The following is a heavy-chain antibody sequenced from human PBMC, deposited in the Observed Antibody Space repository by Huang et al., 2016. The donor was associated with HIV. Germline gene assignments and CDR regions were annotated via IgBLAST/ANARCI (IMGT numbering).Heavy chain of an antibody. CDR1: GGTFSSYA. D-gene: IGHD3-22*01. CDR3: ARVESRRYYDSSGYYY. Sequence: QVQLVQSGAEVKKPGSSVKVSCKASGGTFSSYAISWVRQAPGQGLEWMGGIIPSFGTANYAQKFQGRGTSTADESTSKAYRELSSLRSEDTAVYYCARVESRRYYDSSGYYYWGQGTLVTVSS. CDR2: IIPSFGTA. V-gene: IGHV1-69*01. J-gene: IGHJ4*02.